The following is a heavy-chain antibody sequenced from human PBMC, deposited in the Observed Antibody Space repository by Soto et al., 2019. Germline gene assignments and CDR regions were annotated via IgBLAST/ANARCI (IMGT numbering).Heavy chain of an antibody. CDR2: INAGNGNT. Sequence: PSVKVSCKAPGYTFTSYAMHWVRQAPGQRLEWMGWINAGNGNTKYSQKFQGRVTITRDTSASTAYMELSSLRSEDTAVYYCARDPSGGWARGWFDPWGQGTLVTVSS. J-gene: IGHJ5*02. D-gene: IGHD6-19*01. V-gene: IGHV1-3*01. CDR1: GYTFTSYA. CDR3: ARDPSGGWARGWFDP.